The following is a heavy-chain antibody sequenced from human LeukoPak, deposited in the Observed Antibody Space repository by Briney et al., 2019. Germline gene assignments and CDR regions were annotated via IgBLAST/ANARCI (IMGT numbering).Heavy chain of an antibody. CDR3: ARVGDTPFDY. J-gene: IGHJ4*02. V-gene: IGHV1-18*01. Sequence: ASVKVSCKASGYTFTSHGISWVRQAPGQGLEWMGWISTYNDNTKYAQKFQGRVTLTTDQSTSTAYMELSRLRSDDTAVYYCARVGDTPFDYWGQGTLVTVSS. CDR1: GYTFTSHG. CDR2: ISTYNDNT. D-gene: IGHD2-21*01.